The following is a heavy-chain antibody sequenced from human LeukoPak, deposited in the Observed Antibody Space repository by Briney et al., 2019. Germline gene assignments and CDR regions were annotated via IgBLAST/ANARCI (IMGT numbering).Heavy chain of an antibody. D-gene: IGHD4/OR15-4a*01. J-gene: IGHJ4*02. CDR1: GYTFTSYD. Sequence: ASVEVSCKASGYTFTSYDINWVRQATGQGLEWMGWMNPNSGNTGYAQKFQGRVTMTRNTSISTAYMELSSLRAEDTAVYYCARRAGAYSHPYDYWGQGTLVTVSS. V-gene: IGHV1-8*01. CDR3: ARRAGAYSHPYDY. CDR2: MNPNSGNT.